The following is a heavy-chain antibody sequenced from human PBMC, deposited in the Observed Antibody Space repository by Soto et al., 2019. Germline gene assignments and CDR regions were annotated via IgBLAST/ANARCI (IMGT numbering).Heavy chain of an antibody. J-gene: IGHJ6*03. CDR3: ATKGPGNYDILTGPYYYYYMDV. D-gene: IGHD3-9*01. V-gene: IGHV1-24*01. CDR2: FDPEDGET. Sequence: ASVKVSCKVSGYTLTELSMHWVRQAPGKGLEWMGGFDPEDGETIYAQKFQGRVTMTGDKSTDTAYMELSSLRSEDTAVYYCATKGPGNYDILTGPYYYYYMDVWGKGTTVTVSS. CDR1: GYTLTELS.